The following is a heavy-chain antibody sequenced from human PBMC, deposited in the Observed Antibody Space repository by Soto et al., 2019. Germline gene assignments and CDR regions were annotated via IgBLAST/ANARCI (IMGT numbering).Heavy chain of an antibody. D-gene: IGHD3-3*01. CDR2: ISSSSSTI. J-gene: IGHJ4*02. CDR3: ARSVRYDFWSGYYTGIGPFDY. V-gene: IGHV3-48*02. CDR1: GFTFSSYS. Sequence: GGSLRLSCAASGFTFSSYSVNWVRQAPGKGLEWVSYISSSSSTIYYADSAKGRFTIPRDNAKNSLYLQMNSLRDEDTAVYYCARSVRYDFWSGYYTGIGPFDYWGQGTLVTVSS.